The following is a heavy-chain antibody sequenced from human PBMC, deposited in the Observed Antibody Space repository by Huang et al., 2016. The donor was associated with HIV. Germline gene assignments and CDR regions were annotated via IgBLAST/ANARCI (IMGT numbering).Heavy chain of an antibody. CDR2: VEFDERKK. D-gene: IGHD3-10*01. Sequence: QVQLVESGGGVVQPGRSLRLSCAASRFTFNNYGIHWVRQAPGKGGWGGEFVEFDERKKYYADYVKGRFTISRENTKNTLFVKMKNWRIDDTALYYGAKVGEVGDRTNVLYYYPMDVWGQGTTATVPS. CDR3: AKVGEVGDRTNVLYYYPMDV. J-gene: IGHJ6*02. CDR1: RFTFNNYG. V-gene: IGHV3-30*18.